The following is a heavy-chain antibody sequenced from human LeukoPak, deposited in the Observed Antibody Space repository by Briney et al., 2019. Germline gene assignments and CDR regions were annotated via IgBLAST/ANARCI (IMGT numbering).Heavy chain of an antibody. Sequence: SETLSLTCTVSGGSISSSSYYWSWIRQPPGKGLEWIGEINHSGSTNYNPSLKSRVTISVDTSKNQFSLKLNSVTAADTAVYYCARLTYYAEYWGQGTLVTVSS. J-gene: IGHJ4*02. V-gene: IGHV4-39*07. D-gene: IGHD2/OR15-2a*01. CDR3: ARLTYYAEY. CDR2: INHSGST. CDR1: GGSISSSSYY.